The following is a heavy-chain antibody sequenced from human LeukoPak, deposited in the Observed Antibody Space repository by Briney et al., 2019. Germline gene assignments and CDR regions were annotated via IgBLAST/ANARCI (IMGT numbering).Heavy chain of an antibody. D-gene: IGHD3-22*01. J-gene: IGHJ4*02. Sequence: GGSLRLSCAASGFTVSSNYMSWVRQAPGKGLEWVAGISGSGGGTHYADSVKGRFTISRDNPKNTLYLQMNNLRAGDTAVYFCAKRGVVIRVILVGFHKEAYYFDSWGQGALVTVSS. CDR1: GFTVSSNY. CDR2: ISGSGGGT. CDR3: AKRGVVIRVILVGFHKEAYYFDS. V-gene: IGHV3-23*01.